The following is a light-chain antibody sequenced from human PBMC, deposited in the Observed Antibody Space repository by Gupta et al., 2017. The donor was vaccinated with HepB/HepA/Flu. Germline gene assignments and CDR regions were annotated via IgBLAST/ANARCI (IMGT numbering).Light chain of an antibody. CDR2: ENN. J-gene: IGLJ2*01. Sequence: QSVLTQPPSVSAAPGQKVTTSCSGSSSNIGNNYVSWYQQLPGTAPKLLIYENNKRPSGIPDRFSGSKSGTSATLGITGLQTGDDADYYCGTWDSNLSSVVFGGGTKLTVL. CDR1: SSNIGNNY. V-gene: IGLV1-51*02. CDR3: GTWDSNLSSVV.